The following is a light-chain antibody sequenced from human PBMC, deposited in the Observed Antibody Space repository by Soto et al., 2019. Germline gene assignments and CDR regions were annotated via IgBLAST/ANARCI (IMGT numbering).Light chain of an antibody. V-gene: IGLV2-11*01. CDR1: SSDVGGYNF. Sequence: QSALTQPRSVSGSPGQSVTISCTGTSSDVGGYNFVSWYQQHPGKAPKLMIYDVSKRPSGVPDRFSGSKSGNTASLTISGLQAEDEADYYCCSYAGSYNWVFGGGTKLTDL. J-gene: IGLJ3*02. CDR3: CSYAGSYNWV. CDR2: DVS.